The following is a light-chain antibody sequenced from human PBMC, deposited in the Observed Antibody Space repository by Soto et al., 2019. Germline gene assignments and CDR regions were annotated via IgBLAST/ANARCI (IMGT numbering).Light chain of an antibody. CDR1: QDIRSD. CDR3: QQYNSYYT. Sequence: IQMTQSPSSLSASVGDSITITCRASQDIRSDLGWYQQKPGRAPKLLIYKASSLERGVPSRFSGSGSGTEFTLTISSLQPDDFATYYCQQYNSYYTFGQGTKVDIK. CDR2: KAS. J-gene: IGKJ2*01. V-gene: IGKV1-5*03.